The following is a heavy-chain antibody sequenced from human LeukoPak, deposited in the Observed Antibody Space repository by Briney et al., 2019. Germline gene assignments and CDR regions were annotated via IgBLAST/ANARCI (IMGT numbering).Heavy chain of an antibody. CDR3: ARVQGGYNYFDY. J-gene: IGHJ4*02. V-gene: IGHV1-2*02. D-gene: IGHD5-24*01. CDR1: GYTFTDYY. Sequence: ASVKVSCKASGYTFTDYYIHWVRQAPGQGLEWMGWVFPYSGKSNLAQKFQGRVAMTSDTSAGTVYMELSRLTSDDTAVYFCARVQGGYNYFDYWGQGTPVTVSS. CDR2: VFPYSGKS.